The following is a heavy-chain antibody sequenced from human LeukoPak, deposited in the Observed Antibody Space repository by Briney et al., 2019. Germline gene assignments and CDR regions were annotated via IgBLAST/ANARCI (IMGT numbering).Heavy chain of an antibody. D-gene: IGHD3-9*01. J-gene: IGHJ4*02. CDR3: SHRGYDILTGYYN. V-gene: IGHV3-66*01. Sequence: GGSLRLSCAASGFTVSRNYMSWVRQPPGKGLEWVSVIYSGGGTYYADSVRGRFTISRDNSKNTVYLQMNSLRAEDTAVYYCSHRGYDILTGYYNWGQGTLVFVSS. CDR1: GFTVSRNY. CDR2: IYSGGGT.